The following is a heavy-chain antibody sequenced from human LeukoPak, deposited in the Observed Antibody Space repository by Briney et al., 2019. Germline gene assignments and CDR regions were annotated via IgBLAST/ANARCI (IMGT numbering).Heavy chain of an antibody. Sequence: GGSLRLSCAASGFTFSSYAMSWVRQAPGKGLERVSAISGSGGSTYYADSVKGRFTISRDNTKNSLYLQMNSLRAEDTAVYYCARSGIVGATPPYYLDYWGQGTLVTVSS. CDR1: GFTFSSYA. CDR2: ISGSGGST. CDR3: ARSGIVGATPPYYLDY. J-gene: IGHJ4*02. V-gene: IGHV3-23*01. D-gene: IGHD1-26*01.